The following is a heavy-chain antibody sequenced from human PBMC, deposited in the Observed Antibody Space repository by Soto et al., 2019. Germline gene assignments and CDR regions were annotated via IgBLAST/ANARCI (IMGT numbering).Heavy chain of an antibody. CDR2: IYYSGST. D-gene: IGHD5-12*01. V-gene: IGHV4-59*01. CDR3: AREQRSGYDYPWDYFDY. Sequence: SETLSLTCTVSGGSISSYYWSWIRQPPGKGLEWIGYIYYSGSTNYNPSLKSRVTISVGTSKNQFSLKLSSVTAADTAAYYCAREQRSGYDYPWDYFDYWGQGTLVTVSS. CDR1: GGSISSYY. J-gene: IGHJ4*02.